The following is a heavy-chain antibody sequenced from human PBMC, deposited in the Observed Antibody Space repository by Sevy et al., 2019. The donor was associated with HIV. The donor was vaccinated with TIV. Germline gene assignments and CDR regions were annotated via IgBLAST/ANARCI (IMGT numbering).Heavy chain of an antibody. J-gene: IGHJ5*02. CDR2: IDTRGGTM. CDR1: GFTFSDYY. V-gene: IGHV3-11*01. D-gene: IGHD3-22*01. CDR3: ARGESSYSDSSGWSVWFDR. Sequence: GGSLRLSCTASGFTFSDYYMNWIRQTPGKGPEWISYIDTRGGTMDYADSVKGRFTISRDNAKNSLYLQLDSLRAEDTAVYYCARGESSYSDSSGWSVWFDRWGQGTLVTVSS.